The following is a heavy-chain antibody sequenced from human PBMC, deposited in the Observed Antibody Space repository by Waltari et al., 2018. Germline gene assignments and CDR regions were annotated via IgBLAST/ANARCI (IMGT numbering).Heavy chain of an antibody. Sequence: EVQLLESGGDFAQPGGSLRLSCTASGFTFNKSAMSWVRQAPGKGLEWVSSITGNGGNTYYADSVDGRFTISRDNPKNTLYLEMTSLRTEDTADYFCAKDERSSTSQAYSFDVWGQGTMVTVSS. J-gene: IGHJ3*01. CDR3: AKDERSSTSQAYSFDV. CDR2: ITGNGGNT. D-gene: IGHD5-18*01. V-gene: IGHV3-23*01. CDR1: GFTFNKSA.